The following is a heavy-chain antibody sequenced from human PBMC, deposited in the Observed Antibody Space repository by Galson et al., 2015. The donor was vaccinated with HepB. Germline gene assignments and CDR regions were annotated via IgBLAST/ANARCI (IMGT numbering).Heavy chain of an antibody. J-gene: IGHJ4*02. V-gene: IGHV3-49*04. Sequence: LRLSCAASGFTFGDYAMSWVRQAPGKGLEWVGFIRSKLYGGTTEYAASVKGRFTISRDDSKSIAYLQMNSLKIEDTAVYYCTRGKYDSSGYYYDYWGQGTLVTVSS. CDR3: TRGKYDSSGYYYDY. CDR2: IRSKLYGGTT. CDR1: GFTFGDYA. D-gene: IGHD3-22*01.